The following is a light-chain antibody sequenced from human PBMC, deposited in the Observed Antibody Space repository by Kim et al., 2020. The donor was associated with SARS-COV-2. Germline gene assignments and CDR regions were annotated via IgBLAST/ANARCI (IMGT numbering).Light chain of an antibody. Sequence: KTVTISCTGSGGSIASNYVQWFQQRPGSAPPTVIYEDDQRPSGVPDRFSGSIDSSSNSASLTISGLKTEDEADYYCQSYDSNNHVVFGGGTQLTVL. CDR2: EDD. CDR1: GGSIASNY. CDR3: QSYDSNNHVV. J-gene: IGLJ2*01. V-gene: IGLV6-57*02.